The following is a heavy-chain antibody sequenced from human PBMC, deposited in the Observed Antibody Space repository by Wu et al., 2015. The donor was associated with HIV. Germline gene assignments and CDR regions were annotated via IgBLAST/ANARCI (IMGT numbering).Heavy chain of an antibody. D-gene: IGHD1-26*01. J-gene: IGHJ6*03. V-gene: IGHV1-18*04. Sequence: QVQLVQSGAEVKKPGASVKVSCKASGYTFTSYSISWVRQAPGQGLEWMGWTSAYNGNTNYAQNLQGRVTMTTDTSTITAYMELRSLRSDDTAVYYCAREMSGTYSSGVYYYYMDVWGKGTTVTVSS. CDR2: TSAYNGNT. CDR1: GYTFTSYS. CDR3: AREMSGTYSSGVYYYYMDV.